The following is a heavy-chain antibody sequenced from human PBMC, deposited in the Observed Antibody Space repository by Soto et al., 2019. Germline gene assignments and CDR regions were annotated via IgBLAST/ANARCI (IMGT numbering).Heavy chain of an antibody. V-gene: IGHV4-34*01. J-gene: IGHJ5*02. Sequence: PSETLSLTCAVYGGSFSGYYWSWIRQPPGKGLEWIGEINHSGSTNYNPSLKSRVTISVDTSKNQFSLQLSCLTAEDTAVYYCATDKRCYSHGHPKWIDLWGQGTLVTVSS. CDR3: ATDKRCYSHGHPKWIDL. CDR2: INHSGST. CDR1: GGSFSGYY. D-gene: IGHD5-18*01.